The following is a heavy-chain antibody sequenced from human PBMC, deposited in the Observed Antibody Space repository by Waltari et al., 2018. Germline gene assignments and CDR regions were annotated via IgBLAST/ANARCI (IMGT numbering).Heavy chain of an antibody. CDR3: IRDYGSPY. D-gene: IGHD6-19*01. V-gene: IGHV3-7*03. Sequence: EVQLLESGGGLVQPGGSLSLSCVVSGFTLSNYWMSWVRQAPGKGLEWVANINKDGTETYYVDSVRGRFTISKDDAKNSVYLQMNSLKVEDTAVYYCIRDYGSPYWGQGTLVTVSS. CDR1: GFTLSNYW. J-gene: IGHJ4*02. CDR2: INKDGTET.